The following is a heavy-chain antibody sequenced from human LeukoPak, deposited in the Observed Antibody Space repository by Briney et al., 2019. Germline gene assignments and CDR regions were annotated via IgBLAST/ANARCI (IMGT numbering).Heavy chain of an antibody. J-gene: IGHJ6*03. CDR2: VSAYNGNT. CDR1: GYTFTSYG. V-gene: IGHV1-18*01. Sequence: ASVKVSCKASGYTFTSYGISWVRQAPGQGLEWMGWVSAYNGNTNYAQKLQGRVTVTTDTSTSTAYVELRSLRSDDTAVYYCARSTAARPGRYYYYYYMDVWGKGTTVTVSS. CDR3: ARSTAARPGRYYYYYYMDV. D-gene: IGHD6-6*01.